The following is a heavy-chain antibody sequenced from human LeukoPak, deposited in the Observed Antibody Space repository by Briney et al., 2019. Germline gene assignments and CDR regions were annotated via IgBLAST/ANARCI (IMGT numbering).Heavy chain of an antibody. CDR2: IYSAGST. J-gene: IGHJ1*01. CDR3: ARDERSYDGSGRLIAEYFQH. Sequence: GGSLRLSCAASGFTVSDTYMSWVRQAPGKGLEWVSFIYSAGSTYYADSVKGRFTISRDNSKNTLYLQMNSLRAEDTAVYYCARDERSYDGSGRLIAEYFQHWGQGTLDTVSS. V-gene: IGHV3-53*01. CDR1: GFTVSDTY. D-gene: IGHD3-22*01.